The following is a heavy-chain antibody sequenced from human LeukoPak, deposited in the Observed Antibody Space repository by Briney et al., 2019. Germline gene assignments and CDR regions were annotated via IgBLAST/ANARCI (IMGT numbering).Heavy chain of an antibody. V-gene: IGHV1-18*01. D-gene: IGHD3-22*01. Sequence: ASVKVSCKASGYTSTSYGISWVRQAPGQGLEWMGWISAYNGNTNYAQKLQGRVTMTTDTSTSTAYMELRSLRSDDTAVYYCGRRADYYDSSGYYYYFDYWGQGTLVTVSS. CDR2: ISAYNGNT. CDR3: GRRADYYDSSGYYYYFDY. CDR1: GYTSTSYG. J-gene: IGHJ4*02.